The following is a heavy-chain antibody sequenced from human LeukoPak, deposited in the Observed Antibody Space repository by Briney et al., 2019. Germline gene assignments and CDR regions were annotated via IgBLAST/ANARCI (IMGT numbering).Heavy chain of an antibody. CDR2: VSSSGSTI. D-gene: IGHD3-3*01. CDR1: GFTFSSYE. CDR3: AKDSGYDFWSGGNFDY. V-gene: IGHV3-48*03. Sequence: PGGSLRLSCAASGFTFSSYEMNWVRQASGKGLEWVSYVSSSGSTIYYADSVKGRFTISRDDAKNSLYLQMNSLRAEDMALYYCAKDSGYDFWSGGNFDYWGQGTLVTVSS. J-gene: IGHJ4*02.